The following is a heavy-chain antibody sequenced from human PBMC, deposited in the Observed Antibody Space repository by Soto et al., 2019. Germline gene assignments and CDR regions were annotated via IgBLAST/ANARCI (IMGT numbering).Heavy chain of an antibody. CDR3: ARSRPIAAAGTPDY. D-gene: IGHD6-13*01. Sequence: PGGSLRLSCAASGFTFSSYGMHWVRQAPGKELEWVAVIWYDGSNKYYADSVKGRFTISRDNSKNTLYLQMNSLRAEDTAVYYCARSRPIAAAGTPDYWGQGTLVTVST. CDR1: GFTFSSYG. J-gene: IGHJ4*02. V-gene: IGHV3-33*01. CDR2: IWYDGSNK.